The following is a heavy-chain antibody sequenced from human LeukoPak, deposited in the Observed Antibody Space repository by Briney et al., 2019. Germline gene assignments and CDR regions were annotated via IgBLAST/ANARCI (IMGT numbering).Heavy chain of an antibody. CDR2: IIPILGIA. V-gene: IGHV1-69*04. CDR3: ARAPMIPATNLDY. J-gene: IGHJ4*02. D-gene: IGHD5-24*01. CDR1: GGTFSSYA. Sequence: SVKVSCKASGGTFSSYAISWVRQAPGQGLEWMGRIIPILGIANYAQKFLGRVTITADKSTSTAYMELSSLRSEDTAVYYCARAPMIPATNLDYWGQGTLVTVSS.